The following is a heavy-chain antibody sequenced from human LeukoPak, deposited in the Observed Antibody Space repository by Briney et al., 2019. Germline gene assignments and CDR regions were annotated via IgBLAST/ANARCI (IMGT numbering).Heavy chain of an antibody. CDR2: ISYDGSNK. J-gene: IGHJ4*02. V-gene: IGHV3-30-3*01. Sequence: GRSLRLSCAASGFTFSSYAMHWVRQAPGKGLEWLAVISYDGSNKYYADSVKGRFTISRDTSKNTLYLQMNSLRAEDTAVYYCARGRYYFGSGSYPQDYWGQGTLVTVSS. CDR1: GFTFSSYA. D-gene: IGHD3-10*01. CDR3: ARGRYYFGSGSYPQDY.